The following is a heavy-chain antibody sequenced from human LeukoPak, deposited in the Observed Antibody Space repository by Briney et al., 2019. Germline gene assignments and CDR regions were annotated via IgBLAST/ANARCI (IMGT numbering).Heavy chain of an antibody. Sequence: ASVKVSCKASGYTFTSYAISWVRQAPGQGLEWMGGIIPIFGTANYAQKFQGRVTITADKSTSTAYMELSSLRSEDTAVYYCARDLRYSSGWSASGMDVWGKGTTVTISS. CDR3: ARDLRYSSGWSASGMDV. V-gene: IGHV1-69*06. CDR2: IIPIFGTA. CDR1: GYTFTSYA. D-gene: IGHD6-19*01. J-gene: IGHJ6*03.